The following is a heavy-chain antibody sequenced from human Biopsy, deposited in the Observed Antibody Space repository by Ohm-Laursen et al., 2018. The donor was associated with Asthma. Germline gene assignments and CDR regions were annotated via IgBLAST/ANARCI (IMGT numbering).Heavy chain of an antibody. CDR1: YGSITSGGYY. V-gene: IGHV4-31*03. CDR3: ARAQDYYDSRGYYRSFDY. Sequence: SQTLSLTCTVSYGSITSGGYYWTWIRQPPGKGLEWIGFFYYSGSTYYNPPLKSRVSISIDTSKNQFSLKLSSVTAADTAVYYCARAQDYYDSRGYYRSFDYWGQGTLVTVSS. D-gene: IGHD3-22*01. CDR2: FYYSGST. J-gene: IGHJ4*02.